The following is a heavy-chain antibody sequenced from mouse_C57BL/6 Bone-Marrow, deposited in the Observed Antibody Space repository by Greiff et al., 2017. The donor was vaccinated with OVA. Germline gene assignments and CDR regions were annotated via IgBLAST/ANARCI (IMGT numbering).Heavy chain of an antibody. D-gene: IGHD2-4*01. CDR3: AREISYYDYAAWFAY. CDR2: ISYDGSN. J-gene: IGHJ3*01. Sequence: EVKLQQSGPGLVKPSQSLSLTCSVTGYSITSGYYWNWIRQFPGNKLEWMGYISYDGSNNYNPSLKNRISITRDTSKNQFFLKLNSVTTEDTATYYCAREISYYDYAAWFAYWGQGTLVTVSA. CDR1: GYSITSGYY. V-gene: IGHV3-6*01.